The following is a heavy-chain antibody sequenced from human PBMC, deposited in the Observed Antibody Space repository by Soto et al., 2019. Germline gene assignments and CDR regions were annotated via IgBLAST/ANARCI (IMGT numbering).Heavy chain of an antibody. Sequence: LGGSLKISCKGSGYSFTSYQIGWVRQVPGKGLEWMGIIYPGDSDTRYSPSFQGQVTISADKSITTAYLQWSSLKASDTAMYYCARLKTKLERYYYGMDVWGQGTTVTVSS. CDR3: ARLKTKLERYYYGMDV. CDR2: IYPGDSDT. CDR1: GYSFTSYQ. D-gene: IGHD1-1*01. J-gene: IGHJ6*02. V-gene: IGHV5-51*01.